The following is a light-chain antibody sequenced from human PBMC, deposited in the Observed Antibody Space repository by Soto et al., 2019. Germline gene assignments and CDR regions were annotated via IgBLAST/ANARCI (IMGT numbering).Light chain of an antibody. CDR3: QLFGSSVN. J-gene: IGKJ3*01. CDR2: GAL. V-gene: IGKV3-20*01. Sequence: DIVLTQSPGTLSLSPGGRATLSCRASQLVVTDYLHWYQQKPGQAPRLLIYGALNRATGIPDRFSGSGSRKDFTINIHRLENEDCAVYYCQLFGSSVNFGPVTKADIK. CDR1: QLVVTDY.